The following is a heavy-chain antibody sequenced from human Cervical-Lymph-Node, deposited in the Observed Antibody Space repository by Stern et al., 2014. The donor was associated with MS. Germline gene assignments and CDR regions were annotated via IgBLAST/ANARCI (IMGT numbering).Heavy chain of an antibody. CDR2: IYHTGSV. J-gene: IGHJ4*02. CDR1: GGSLRSYY. D-gene: IGHD2-15*01. V-gene: IGHV4-59*01. Sequence: QLQLQESGPGLVKPSETLSLTCTVSGGSLRSYYWNWIRQAPGKGLEWLGVIYHTGSVNYKHSLSSRVAMSVDTSKNQFSLTVSSVTAADTAVYYCAREGEYCSGSRCYPFLDYWGQGTLVTVSS. CDR3: AREGEYCSGSRCYPFLDY.